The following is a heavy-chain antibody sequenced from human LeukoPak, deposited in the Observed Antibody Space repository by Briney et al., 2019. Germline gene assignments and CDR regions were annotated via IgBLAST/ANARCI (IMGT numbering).Heavy chain of an antibody. CDR1: GYTFTGYY. D-gene: IGHD1-7*01. Sequence: ASVKVSCKASGYTFTGYYMHWVRQAPGQGLEWMGWINPNSGGTNYAQKFQGGVTLTRDTSISTAYMELSRLRSDDTAVYYCARDSLELHFDYWGQGTLVTVSS. J-gene: IGHJ4*02. V-gene: IGHV1-2*02. CDR3: ARDSLELHFDY. CDR2: INPNSGGT.